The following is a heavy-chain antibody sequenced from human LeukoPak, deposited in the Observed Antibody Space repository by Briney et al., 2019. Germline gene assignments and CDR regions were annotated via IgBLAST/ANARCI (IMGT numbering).Heavy chain of an antibody. V-gene: IGHV3-66*02. D-gene: IGHD3-22*01. CDR1: GFTVSSNY. CDR3: ARGDSSGYPSKFDY. Sequence: PGGSLRLTCAASGFTVSSNYMSWLRQAPGKGLEWVSVIYSGGSTYYADSVKGRFTISRDNSKNTLYLQMNSLRAEDTAVYYCARGDSSGYPSKFDYWGQGTLVTVSS. CDR2: IYSGGST. J-gene: IGHJ4*02.